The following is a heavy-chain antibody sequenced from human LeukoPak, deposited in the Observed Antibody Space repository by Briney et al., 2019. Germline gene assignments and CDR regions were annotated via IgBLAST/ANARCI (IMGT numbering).Heavy chain of an antibody. Sequence: SETLSLTCTVSGGSISSSSYYWGWIRQPPGKGLEWIGSIYYSGSTYYNPSLKSRVTISVDTSKNQFSLKLSSVTAADTAVYYCARQNSGSYSWYYYYYYMDVWGKGTTVTISS. D-gene: IGHD1-26*01. CDR2: IYYSGST. J-gene: IGHJ6*03. CDR3: ARQNSGSYSWYYYYYYMDV. CDR1: GGSISSSSYY. V-gene: IGHV4-39*01.